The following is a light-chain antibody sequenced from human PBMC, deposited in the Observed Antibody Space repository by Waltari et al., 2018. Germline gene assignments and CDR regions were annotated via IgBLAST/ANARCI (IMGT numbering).Light chain of an antibody. CDR1: RGDVGGYNY. J-gene: IGLJ3*02. CDR3: NSYTGSSTSVL. CDR2: DVN. Sequence: QSALTQPASVSGSPGQSITISCTGTRGDVGGYNYVSWYQHHPGKAPKLIIYDVNKRPSGVSNRFSGSKSGNTASLTISGLQADDEADYYCNSYTGSSTSVLFGGGTKLTVL. V-gene: IGLV2-14*03.